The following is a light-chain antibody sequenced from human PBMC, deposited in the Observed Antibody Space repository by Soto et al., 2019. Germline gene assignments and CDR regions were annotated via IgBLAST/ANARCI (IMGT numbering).Light chain of an antibody. Sequence: QSALTLPASLSGSPGQSITISCTGTSSDIGAYDYVSWFQQHPGKAPKLMISEVNNRPSGVSNRFYGSKSGNTAYLTISGLQVEDEAEYFCFSFTPTRTHVFGTGNKVTVL. CDR3: FSFTPTRTHV. CDR2: EVN. J-gene: IGLJ1*01. CDR1: SSDIGAYDY. V-gene: IGLV2-14*01.